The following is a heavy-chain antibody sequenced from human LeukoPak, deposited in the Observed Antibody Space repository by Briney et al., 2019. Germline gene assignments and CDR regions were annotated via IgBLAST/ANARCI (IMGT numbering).Heavy chain of an antibody. CDR2: ISSSGTYV. CDR1: GFTFSSYS. V-gene: IGHV3-21*01. J-gene: IGHJ3*02. Sequence: GSLRLSCAASGFTFSSYSMNWVRQAPGKGLEWVSSISSSGTYVYYADSVKGRFTISRDNAKNSLSLQMNSLRADDAAVYYCARASSKQLAGYLPGGFDIWGQGTMVTVSS. CDR3: ARASSKQLAGYLPGGFDI. D-gene: IGHD3-9*01.